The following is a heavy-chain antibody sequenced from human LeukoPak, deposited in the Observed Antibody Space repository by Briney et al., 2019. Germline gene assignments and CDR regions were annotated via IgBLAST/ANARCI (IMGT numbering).Heavy chain of an antibody. CDR2: ISSSSSYI. CDR1: VLAFSSDS. D-gene: IGHD4-17*01. V-gene: IGHV3-21*01. CDR3: AKDRATVTGGYGMDV. J-gene: IGHJ6*02. Sequence: GGSLRLSCAASVLAFSSDSMNLVRQAPGKGLEWVSSISSSSSYIYYAYSVKGRFTISRDNAKNSLYLQMNSLRAEDTAVYYCAKDRATVTGGYGMDVWGQGTTVTVSS.